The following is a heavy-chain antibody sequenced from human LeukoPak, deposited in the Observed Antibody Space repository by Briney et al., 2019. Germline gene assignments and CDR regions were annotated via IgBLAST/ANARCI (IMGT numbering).Heavy chain of an antibody. V-gene: IGHV4-59*12. D-gene: IGHD5-18*01. CDR1: GGSISSYY. J-gene: IGHJ5*02. CDR2: IYYSGST. Sequence: SETLSLTCTVSGGSISSYYWSWIRQPPGKGLEWIGYIYYSGSTNYNPSLKSRVTISVDTSKNQFSLKLTSVTAADTAVYSCAREQLWSLGWFDPWGQGPLVTVSS. CDR3: AREQLWSLGWFDP.